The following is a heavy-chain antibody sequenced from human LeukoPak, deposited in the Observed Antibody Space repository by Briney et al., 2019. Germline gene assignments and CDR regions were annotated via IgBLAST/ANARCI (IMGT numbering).Heavy chain of an antibody. CDR2: ISYSGSP. Sequence: SETLSLTCSVSGGSISSDYWSWIRQPPGKGLEWVAFISYSGSPDYNPSLTSRVTISLDTSRNQFSLKLNSVTAADTAVYYCAKSNGYGLVDIWGQGTMVTVSS. J-gene: IGHJ3*02. V-gene: IGHV4-59*12. CDR3: AKSNGYGLVDI. D-gene: IGHD3-10*01. CDR1: GGSISSDY.